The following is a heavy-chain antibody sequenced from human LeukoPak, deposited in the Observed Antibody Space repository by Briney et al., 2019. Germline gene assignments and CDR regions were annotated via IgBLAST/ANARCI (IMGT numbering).Heavy chain of an antibody. D-gene: IGHD3-10*01. V-gene: IGHV4-34*01. CDR3: ARSDTYEWFGESRPTGWFDP. Sequence: PSETLSLTCAVYGGSFSGYYWSWIRQPPGKGLEWIGEINHSGSTNYNPSLKSRVTISVGTSKNQFSLKLSSVTAADTAVYYCARSDTYEWFGESRPTGWFDPWGQGTLVTVSS. CDR1: GGSFSGYY. J-gene: IGHJ5*02. CDR2: INHSGST.